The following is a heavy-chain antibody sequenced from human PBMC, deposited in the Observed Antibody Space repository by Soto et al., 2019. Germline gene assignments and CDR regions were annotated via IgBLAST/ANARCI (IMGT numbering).Heavy chain of an antibody. CDR3: AKDKGWNYDH. V-gene: IGHV3-23*01. CDR2: ISGSGAST. J-gene: IGHJ5*02. Sequence: PGGSLRLSCAASGFTLSSYAMSWVRQAPGKGLEWVSAISGSGASTYYADSVKGRFTISRDKSKNTLYLQMNSLRAEDTDVYYCAKDKGWNYDHWGQGTLVTVSS. CDR1: GFTLSSYA. D-gene: IGHD1-1*01.